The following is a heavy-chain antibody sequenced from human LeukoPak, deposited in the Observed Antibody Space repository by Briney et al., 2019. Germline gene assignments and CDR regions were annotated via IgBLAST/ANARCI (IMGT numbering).Heavy chain of an antibody. D-gene: IGHD2-15*01. CDR1: GFTFSDYA. Sequence: GSLRLSCAASGFTFSDYAMSWVRQAPGKGLEWIGEINHSGSTNYNPSLKSRVTISVDTSKNQFSLKLSSVTAADTAVYYCASRSRWRNWFDPWGQGTLVTVSS. J-gene: IGHJ5*02. V-gene: IGHV4-34*08. CDR3: ASRSRWRNWFDP. CDR2: INHSGST.